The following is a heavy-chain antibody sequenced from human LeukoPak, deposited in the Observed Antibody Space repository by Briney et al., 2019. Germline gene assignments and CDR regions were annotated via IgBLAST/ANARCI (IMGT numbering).Heavy chain of an antibody. V-gene: IGHV3-30-3*01. Sequence: GGSLRLSCAASGFTFSSFAMHWVRQAPGKGLEWVAVISYDGSNKYYADSVKGRFTISRDNSKNTLYLQMNSLRAEDTAVYYCARDSDGSGSYTFDYWGQGILVTVSS. CDR1: GFTFSSFA. D-gene: IGHD3-10*01. J-gene: IGHJ4*02. CDR3: ARDSDGSGSYTFDY. CDR2: ISYDGSNK.